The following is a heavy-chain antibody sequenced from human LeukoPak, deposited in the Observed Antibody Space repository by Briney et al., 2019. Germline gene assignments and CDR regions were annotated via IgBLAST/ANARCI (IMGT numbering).Heavy chain of an antibody. Sequence: GGSLTLSCAASGFTFSSYNLKWVRQAPGKGLEWVSSISSRSSYIFYPDLVNGRFTISRDNDKKSLYLQMNSLRADDSAVYYCASGVNYFDYWGQGTLVTVSS. CDR1: GFTFSSYN. CDR2: ISSRSSYI. V-gene: IGHV3-21*01. D-gene: IGHD3-3*01. J-gene: IGHJ4*02. CDR3: ASGVNYFDY.